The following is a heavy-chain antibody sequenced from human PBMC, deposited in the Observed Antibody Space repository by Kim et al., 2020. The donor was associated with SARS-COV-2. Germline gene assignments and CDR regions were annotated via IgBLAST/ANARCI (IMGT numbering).Heavy chain of an antibody. CDR3: AKDRGAATWGGFDY. J-gene: IGHJ4*02. D-gene: IGHD1-26*01. Sequence: VPVKGRFTISRDNVKNSLYLQMNSLRPEDTAFYYCAKDRGAATWGGFDYWGQGTLVTVSS. V-gene: IGHV3-9*01.